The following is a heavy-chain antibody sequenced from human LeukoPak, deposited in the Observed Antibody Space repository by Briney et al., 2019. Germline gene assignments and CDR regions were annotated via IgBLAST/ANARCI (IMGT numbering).Heavy chain of an antibody. V-gene: IGHV4-39*01. Sequence: SETLSLTCTVSGGSISSSSYYWGWIRQPPGKGLEWIGSIYYSGSTYYNPSLKSRVTISVDTSKNQFSLKLSSVTAADTAVYYCARQPLYVVGATLVGDAFDIWGQGTMVTVSS. CDR1: GGSISSSSYY. D-gene: IGHD1-26*01. CDR2: IYYSGST. J-gene: IGHJ3*02. CDR3: ARQPLYVVGATLVGDAFDI.